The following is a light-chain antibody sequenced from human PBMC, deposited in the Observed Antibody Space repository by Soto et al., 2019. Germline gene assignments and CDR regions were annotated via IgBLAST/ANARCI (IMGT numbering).Light chain of an antibody. V-gene: IGLV2-14*01. J-gene: IGLJ1*01. CDR1: SNDIGAYKY. CDR3: SSYTTGSTLYV. CDR2: DVS. Sequence: SVLTQPASVSGSPGQSITISCTGSSNDIGAYKYIAWYQQYPGKAPKLIIFDVSNRPSGVSNRFSGSKSGNTAALTIAGRQAEDEADYHCSSYTTGSTLYVFGGGTKVTVL.